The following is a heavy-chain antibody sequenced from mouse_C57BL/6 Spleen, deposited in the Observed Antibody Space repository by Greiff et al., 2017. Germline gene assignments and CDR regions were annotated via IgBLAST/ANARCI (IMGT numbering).Heavy chain of an antibody. V-gene: IGHV5-17*01. J-gene: IGHJ2*01. CDR3: ARMVVYFDY. CDR2: ISSGSSTI. CDR1: GFTFSDSG. Sequence: EVKLMESGGGLVKPGGSLKLSCAASGFTFSDSGMHWVRQAPEKGLEWVAYISSGSSTIYYADTVKGRFTISRDNAKNTLFLQMTSLRSEDTAMYYCARMVVYFDYWGQGTTLTVSS. D-gene: IGHD1-1*02.